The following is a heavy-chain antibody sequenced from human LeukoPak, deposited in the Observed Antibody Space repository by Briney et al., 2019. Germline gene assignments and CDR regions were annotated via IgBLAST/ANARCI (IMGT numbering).Heavy chain of an antibody. CDR1: GFTFSSYS. D-gene: IGHD6-13*01. J-gene: IGHJ5*02. Sequence: PGGSLRLSCAASGFTFSSYSMNWVCQAPGKGLEWVSSISSSSSYIYYADSVKGRFTISRDNAKNSLYLQMNSLRAEDTAVYYCARGGYSSSWYPPPWFDPWGQGTLVTVSS. CDR2: ISSSSSYI. CDR3: ARGGYSSSWYPPPWFDP. V-gene: IGHV3-21*01.